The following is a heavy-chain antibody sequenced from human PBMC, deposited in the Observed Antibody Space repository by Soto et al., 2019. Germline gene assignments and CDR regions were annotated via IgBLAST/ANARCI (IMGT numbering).Heavy chain of an antibody. CDR1: GGSISSGGYS. D-gene: IGHD1-7*01. J-gene: IGHJ4*02. V-gene: IGHV4-30-2*01. Sequence: SETLSLTCTVSGGSISSGGYSWSWIRQPPGKGLEWIGYISHGISDGWSTFYNPSLKRRVTISVDRSKNQFSLNLSAVTAADTAVYYCVRDSGGDWNYVFDSWGQGTLVTVSS. CDR2: ISHGISDGWST. CDR3: VRDSGGDWNYVFDS.